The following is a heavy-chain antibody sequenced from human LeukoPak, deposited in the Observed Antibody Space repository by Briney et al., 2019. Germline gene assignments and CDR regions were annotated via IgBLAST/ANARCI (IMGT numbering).Heavy chain of an antibody. CDR1: GYSFTDYF. CDR3: ARVHGGRELDAFEF. Sequence: ASVKVSCKASGYSFTDYFIHWVQQAPGQGPEWMRWIKPNSGGTHYVQMFQGRVTMTRDTSISTVYMDLSNLKYDDTAVYYCARVHGGRELDAFEFWGQGTMLTVSS. D-gene: IGHD1-7*01. J-gene: IGHJ3*01. CDR2: IKPNSGGT. V-gene: IGHV1-2*02.